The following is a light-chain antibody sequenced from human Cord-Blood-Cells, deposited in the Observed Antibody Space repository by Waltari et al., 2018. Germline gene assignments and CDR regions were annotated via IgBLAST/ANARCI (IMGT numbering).Light chain of an antibody. CDR3: SSYAGSNNLV. CDR2: EVS. V-gene: IGLV2-8*01. Sequence: QSALPQPPSASGSPGQSVTISCTGTSSDVGVYNYVSWYQQHPGKAPKLMIYEVSTRPSGVTDRFSGSKSGNTASLTVHARQAEDEADYYCSSYAGSNNLVFGRCITLTVL. J-gene: IGLJ3*02. CDR1: SSDVGVYNY.